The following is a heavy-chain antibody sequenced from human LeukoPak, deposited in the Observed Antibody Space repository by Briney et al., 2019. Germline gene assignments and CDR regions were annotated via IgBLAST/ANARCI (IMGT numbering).Heavy chain of an antibody. CDR2: IHRDGST. V-gene: IGHV3-66*01. Sequence: GGSLRLSCAVSGFTVSSNYMSWVRQAPGRGLEWVSIIHRDGSTYYADSVKGRFTISRDNSKNTMYLQMNSLRAEDTAVYYCLNYGMGVWGQGTTVTVSS. CDR3: LNYGMGV. J-gene: IGHJ6*02. CDR1: GFTVSSNY.